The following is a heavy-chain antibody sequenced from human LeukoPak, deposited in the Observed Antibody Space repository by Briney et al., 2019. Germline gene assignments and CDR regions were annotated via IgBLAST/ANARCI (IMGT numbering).Heavy chain of an antibody. Sequence: SQTLSLTCTVSGGSISSGDYYWSWIRQPPGKGLEWIGYIYYSGSTYYNPSLKSRVTISVDTSKNQFSLKLSSVTAADTAVYYCARASSVTIFWFDPWGQGTLVTVSS. CDR1: GGSISSGDYY. CDR3: ARASSVTIFWFDP. D-gene: IGHD3-9*01. CDR2: IYYSGST. J-gene: IGHJ5*02. V-gene: IGHV4-30-4*01.